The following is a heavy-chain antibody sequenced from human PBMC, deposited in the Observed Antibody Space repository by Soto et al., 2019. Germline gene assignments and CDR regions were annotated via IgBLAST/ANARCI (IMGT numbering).Heavy chain of an antibody. CDR2: ISGSGGST. CDR1: GFTFSSYA. D-gene: IGHD3-9*01. CDR3: AKGLRGYRADWSYYFDY. Sequence: SXGSLRLSCAAAGFTFSSYAMSWVRQAPGKGLEWVSAISGSGGSTYYADSVKGRFTISRDNSKNTLYLQMNSLRAEDTAVYYCAKGLRGYRADWSYYFDYWGQGTLVTVSS. J-gene: IGHJ4*02. V-gene: IGHV3-23*01.